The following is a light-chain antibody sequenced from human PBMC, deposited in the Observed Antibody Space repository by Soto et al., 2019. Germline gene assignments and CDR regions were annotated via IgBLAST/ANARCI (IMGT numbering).Light chain of an antibody. J-gene: IGLJ2*01. V-gene: IGLV1-44*01. CDR2: NNN. CDR1: SSNIGSDS. CDR3: AAWDDSLNGVV. Sequence: QSVLTQPPSASGAPGQRVTISCSGSSSNIGSDSVSWYQQLPGTAPKPLIYNNNQRPSGVPDRFSGSKSGTSASLAISGLQSEDEADYYCAAWDDSLNGVVFGGGTKLTVL.